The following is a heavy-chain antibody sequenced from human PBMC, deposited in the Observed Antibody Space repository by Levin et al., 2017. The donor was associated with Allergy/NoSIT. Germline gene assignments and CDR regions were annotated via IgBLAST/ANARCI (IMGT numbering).Heavy chain of an antibody. CDR3: ASAPPPSSSGHYYAPEYYFAY. V-gene: IGHV3-53*01. Sequence: GGSLRLSCAASGFTVSNNYMSWVRQAPGKGLEWVSVIYSTGSTNYADSVKGRFTISRDNSKNTLYLQMNSLRAEDTAVYYCASAPPPSSSGHYYAPEYYFAYWGQGTLITVSS. CDR2: IYSTGST. D-gene: IGHD3-22*01. CDR1: GFTVSNNY. J-gene: IGHJ4*02.